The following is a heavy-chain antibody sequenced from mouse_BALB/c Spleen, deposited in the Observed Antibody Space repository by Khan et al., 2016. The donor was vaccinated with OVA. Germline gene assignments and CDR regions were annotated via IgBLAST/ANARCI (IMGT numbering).Heavy chain of an antibody. CDR3: ATSYFYGDYFDY. CDR1: GFTFNSYG. CDR2: ISGDSNTI. V-gene: IGHV5-17*02. Sequence: EVELVESGGGLVQPGGSRKLSCAASGFTFNSYGMHWIRQAPEKGLEWVAYISGDSNTIHYADTVKGRFTISRDNPKNTLFLQMTSLMSEDTAMDYCATSYFYGDYFDYWGPGTTLTVS. D-gene: IGHD1-1*01. J-gene: IGHJ2*01.